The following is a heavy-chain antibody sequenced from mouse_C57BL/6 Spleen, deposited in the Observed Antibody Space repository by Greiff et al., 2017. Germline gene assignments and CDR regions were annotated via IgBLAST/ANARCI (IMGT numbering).Heavy chain of an antibody. J-gene: IGHJ1*03. V-gene: IGHV1-20*01. CDR2: INPYNGDT. Sequence: EVQLVESGPELVKPGDSVKISCKASGYSFTGYFMNWVMQSHGKSLEWIGRINPYNGDTFYNQKFKGKATLTVDKSSSTAHMELRSLTSEDSAVYYCARWRDYGSSYVGYFDVWGTGTTVTVSS. CDR1: GYSFTGYF. D-gene: IGHD1-1*01. CDR3: ARWRDYGSSYVGYFDV.